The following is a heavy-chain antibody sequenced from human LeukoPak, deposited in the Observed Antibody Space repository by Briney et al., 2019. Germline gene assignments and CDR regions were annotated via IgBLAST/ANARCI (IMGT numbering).Heavy chain of an antibody. CDR1: GGSFSGYY. Sequence: PSETLSLTCAVYGGSFSGYYWSWIRQPPGKGLEWIGEINHSGSTNYNPSLKSRVTISVDTSKNQFSLKLSSVTAADTAVYYCARVGGDYGYWGQGTLVTVSS. CDR3: ARVGGDYGY. J-gene: IGHJ4*02. V-gene: IGHV4-34*01. D-gene: IGHD2-21*02. CDR2: INHSGST.